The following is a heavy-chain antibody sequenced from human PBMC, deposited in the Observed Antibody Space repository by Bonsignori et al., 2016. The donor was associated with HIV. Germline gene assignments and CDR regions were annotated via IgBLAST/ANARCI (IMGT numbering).Heavy chain of an antibody. J-gene: IGHJ4*02. D-gene: IGHD3-22*01. CDR3: ARVPSPVYYYDPSGYFDY. CDR2: IYPGDSDT. Sequence: VRQMPGKGLEWMGIIYPGDSDTKYSPSFQGQVTISADKSISTAYVQWSSLKASDTAMYYCARVPSPVYYYDPSGYFDYWGQGTLVTVSS. V-gene: IGHV5-51*01.